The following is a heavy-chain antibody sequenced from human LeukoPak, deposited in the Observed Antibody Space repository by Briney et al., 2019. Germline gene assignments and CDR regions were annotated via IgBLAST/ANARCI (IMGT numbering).Heavy chain of an antibody. V-gene: IGHV3-48*01. Sequence: GGSLRLSCAASGFTFSSYSMNWVRQAPGKGLEWVSYISSSSSTIYYADSVKGRFTISRDNAKNSLYLQMNSLRAEDTAVYYCARDRDWGSGNLDYWGQGTLVTVSS. CDR2: ISSSSSTI. CDR1: GFTFSSYS. J-gene: IGHJ4*02. D-gene: IGHD3-10*01. CDR3: ARDRDWGSGNLDY.